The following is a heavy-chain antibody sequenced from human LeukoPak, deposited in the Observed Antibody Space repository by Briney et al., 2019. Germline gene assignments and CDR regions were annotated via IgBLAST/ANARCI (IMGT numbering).Heavy chain of an antibody. J-gene: IGHJ4*02. V-gene: IGHV3-30*04. CDR2: ISFDGRDK. CDR1: GFSFSGYA. D-gene: IGHD3-16*01. CDR3: ARAYGGLIDY. Sequence: GGSLRLSCVPSGFSFSGYAIHWVRQAPGKGLEWVALISFDGRDKQYADSVKGRFTISKDNSKNTLYLQMNSLSGDDTSMYFCARAYGGLIDYWGQGTLVTVSS.